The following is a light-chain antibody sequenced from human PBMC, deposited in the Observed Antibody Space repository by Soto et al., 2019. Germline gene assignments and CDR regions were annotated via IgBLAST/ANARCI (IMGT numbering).Light chain of an antibody. V-gene: IGKV3-11*01. J-gene: IGKJ4*01. CDR1: QSVRTY. Sequence: EIVLTQSPATLSLSPGERATLSCRASQSVRTYLGWYQQKLGQAPRLLIYDASNRATGIPARFSGSGSVTDFPLTISSLEAEDFAVYYCPQRSNWPLTFGGGTKVEIK. CDR2: DAS. CDR3: PQRSNWPLT.